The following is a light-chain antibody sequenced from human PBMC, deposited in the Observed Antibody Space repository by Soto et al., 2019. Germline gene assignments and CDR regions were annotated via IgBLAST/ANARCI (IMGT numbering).Light chain of an antibody. J-gene: IGKJ1*01. CDR1: QGISTY. V-gene: IGKV1-8*01. Sequence: AIQMTQSPSSLSASTGDRVTITCRASQGISTYLAWYQHKPGKAPKLLIYAASTLQSGVPSRFSGSGSGTDFTLTISSLQPEDFATYYCQQSYSNPWTFGQGTQVDI. CDR2: AAS. CDR3: QQSYSNPWT.